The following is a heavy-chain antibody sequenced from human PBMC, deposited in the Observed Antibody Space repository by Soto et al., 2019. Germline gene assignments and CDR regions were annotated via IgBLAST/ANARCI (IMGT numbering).Heavy chain of an antibody. D-gene: IGHD3-22*01. CDR1: GYTFTSYG. V-gene: IGHV1-18*01. J-gene: IGHJ6*02. Sequence: GAEVQKPGASVKVSCKASGYTFTSYGISWVRQAPGQGLEWMGWISAYNGNTNYAQKLQGRVTMTTDTSTSTAYMELRSLRSDDTAVYYCARDYYDSSGYYMVPYGMDVWGQGTTVTVSS. CDR2: ISAYNGNT. CDR3: ARDYYDSSGYYMVPYGMDV.